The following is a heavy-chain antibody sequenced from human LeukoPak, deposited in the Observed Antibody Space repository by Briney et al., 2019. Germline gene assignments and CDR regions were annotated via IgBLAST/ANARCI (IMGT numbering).Heavy chain of an antibody. Sequence: SVKVSCKASGGTFSSYAISWVRQAPEQGLERMGGIIPIFGTANYAQKFQGRVAITADESTSTAYMELSSLRSEDTAVYYCARLGYYDSSGYTDYWGQGTLVTVSS. CDR2: IIPIFGTA. V-gene: IGHV1-69*13. CDR1: GGTFSSYA. D-gene: IGHD3-22*01. CDR3: ARLGYYDSSGYTDY. J-gene: IGHJ4*02.